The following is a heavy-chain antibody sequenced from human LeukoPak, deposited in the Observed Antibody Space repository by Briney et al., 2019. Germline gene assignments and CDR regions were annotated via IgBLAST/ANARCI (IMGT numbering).Heavy chain of an antibody. J-gene: IGHJ5*02. D-gene: IGHD4-11*01. V-gene: IGHV4-39*01. CDR1: GGSISSSSYY. Sequence: SETLSLTCTVSGGSISSSSYYWGWIRQPPGKGLEWIGSIYYSGSTYYNPSLKSRVTISVDTSKNQFSLKLSSVTAADTAVYYCARQMGYSNSYWFDPWGQGTLVTVSS. CDR3: ARQMGYSNSYWFDP. CDR2: IYYSGST.